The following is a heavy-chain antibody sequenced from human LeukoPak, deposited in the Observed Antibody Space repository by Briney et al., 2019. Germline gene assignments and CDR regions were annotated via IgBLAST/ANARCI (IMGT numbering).Heavy chain of an antibody. J-gene: IGHJ6*03. D-gene: IGHD5-12*01. CDR2: INAGNGNT. CDR3: ARTPRGPVATIHYYYYYMDV. Sequence: ASVKVSCKASGYTFTSYAMHWVRQAAGQRLEWMGWINAGNGNTKYSQKFQGRVTITRDTSTSTAYMELRSLRSDDTAVYYCARTPRGPVATIHYYYYYMDVWGKGTTVTVSS. V-gene: IGHV1-3*01. CDR1: GYTFTSYA.